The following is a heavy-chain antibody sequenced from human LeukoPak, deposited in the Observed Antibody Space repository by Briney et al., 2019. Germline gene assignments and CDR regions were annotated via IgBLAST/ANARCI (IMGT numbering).Heavy chain of an antibody. CDR1: GGSFSGYY. V-gene: IGHV4-34*01. CDR2: INHSGST. CDR3: ARGYSSSSYNWFDP. J-gene: IGHJ5*02. Sequence: PSETLSLTCAVYGGSFSGYYWSWIRQPPGKGLEWIGEINHSGSTNYNPSLKSRVTISVDTSKNQFSLKLSSVTAADTAVYYCARGYSSSSYNWFDPWGQGTLVTVSS. D-gene: IGHD6-13*01.